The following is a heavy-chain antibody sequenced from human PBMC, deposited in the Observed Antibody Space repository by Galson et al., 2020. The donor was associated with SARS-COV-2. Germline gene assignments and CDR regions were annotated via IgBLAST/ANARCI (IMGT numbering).Heavy chain of an antibody. CDR2: ISDDATRA. Sequence: GGSLRLSCVASGFTFRYSAMHWVRLAPGKGPEWVAGISDDATRAHYADPVKGRFTISRDNSKKTLLLHMNNLTPEDTAVYFCAKDRRYSSSSIDYWGQGTLVTVSS. CDR1: GFTFRYSA. V-gene: IGHV3-30*18. CDR3: AKDRRYSSSSIDY. J-gene: IGHJ4*02. D-gene: IGHD4-4*01.